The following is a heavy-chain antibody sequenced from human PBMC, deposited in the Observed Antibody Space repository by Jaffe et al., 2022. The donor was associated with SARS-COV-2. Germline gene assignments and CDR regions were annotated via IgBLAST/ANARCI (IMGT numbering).Heavy chain of an antibody. D-gene: IGHD3-9*01. J-gene: IGHJ5*02. CDR1: GYTFTGYY. CDR2: INPNSGGT. CDR3: AREGGFLTGYYRRWFDP. Sequence: QVQLVQSGAEVKKPGASVKVSCKASGYTFTGYYMHWVRQAPGQGLEWMGWINPNSGGTNYAQKFQGRVTMTRDTSISTAYMELSRLRSDDTAVYYCAREGGFLTGYYRRWFDPWGQGTLVTVSS. V-gene: IGHV1-2*02.